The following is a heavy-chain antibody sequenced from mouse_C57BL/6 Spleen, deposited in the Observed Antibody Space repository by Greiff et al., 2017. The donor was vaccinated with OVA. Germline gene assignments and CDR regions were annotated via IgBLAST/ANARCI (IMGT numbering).Heavy chain of an antibody. CDR1: GYTFTSYW. CDR2: IHPNSGST. Sequence: QVQLQQPGAELVKPGASVKLSCKASGYTFTSYWMHWVKQRPGQGLEWIGMIHPNSGSTNYNEKFKSKATLTVDKSSSTAYMQLSSLTSEDSAVDYCARPYGYDEGAWFAYWGQGTLVTVSA. J-gene: IGHJ3*01. CDR3: ARPYGYDEGAWFAY. V-gene: IGHV1-64*01. D-gene: IGHD2-2*01.